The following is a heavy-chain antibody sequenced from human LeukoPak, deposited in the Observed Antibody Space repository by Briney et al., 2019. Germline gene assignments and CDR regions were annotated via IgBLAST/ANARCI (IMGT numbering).Heavy chain of an antibody. D-gene: IGHD2-15*01. J-gene: IGHJ4*02. V-gene: IGHV4-59*08. Sequence: SETLSLTCTVSGASVSGVYWSWIRQPPGKGLEWIGYIYHSGDTNCNPSLKSRVTVSLDTSKNHVALRLTSVTAADTAVYYCARHPFATPFDFWGRGTLVTVSS. CDR1: GASVSGVY. CDR3: ARHPFATPFDF. CDR2: IYHSGDT.